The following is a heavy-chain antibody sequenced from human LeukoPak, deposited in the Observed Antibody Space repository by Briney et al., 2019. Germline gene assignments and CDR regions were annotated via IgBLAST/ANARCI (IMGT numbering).Heavy chain of an antibody. V-gene: IGHV3-30-3*01. CDR2: ISYDGSNK. CDR3: ARDLKNVDTAMVNYYYYYGMDV. CDR1: GFTFSSYW. J-gene: IGHJ6*02. Sequence: GGSLRLSCAASGFTFSSYWMSWVRQAPGKGLEWVAVISYDGSNKYYADSVKGRFTISRDNSKNTLYLQMNSLRAEDTAVYYCARDLKNVDTAMVNYYYYYGMDVWGQGTTVTVSS. D-gene: IGHD5-18*01.